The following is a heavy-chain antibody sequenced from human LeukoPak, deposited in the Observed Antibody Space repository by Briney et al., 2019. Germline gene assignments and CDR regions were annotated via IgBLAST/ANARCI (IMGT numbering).Heavy chain of an antibody. Sequence: PSETLSLTCTVSGGSISSSSYYWGWIRQPPGKGLEWIGSIYYSGSTYYNPSLKSRVTISVDTSKNQFSLKLSSVTAADTAVYYCARDVNDFWSGVYYYYYMDVWGKGTTVTVSS. CDR2: IYYSGST. CDR3: ARDVNDFWSGVYYYYYMDV. D-gene: IGHD3-3*01. CDR1: GGSISSSSYY. J-gene: IGHJ6*03. V-gene: IGHV4-39*07.